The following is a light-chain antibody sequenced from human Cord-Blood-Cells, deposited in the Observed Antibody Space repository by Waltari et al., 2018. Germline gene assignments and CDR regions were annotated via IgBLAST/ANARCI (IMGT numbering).Light chain of an antibody. V-gene: IGLV2-14*01. CDR1: SSDVGGYTY. CDR3: SSYTSSSTLV. CDR2: EVS. Sequence: QSALTQPASVSGSPGQSITISCTGTSSDVGGYTYVSWYQQHPGNAPKLMIYEVSNRPSGVSNRFSGSKPGNTASLTISGLQAEDEADYYCSSYTSSSTLVFGTGTKVTVL. J-gene: IGLJ1*01.